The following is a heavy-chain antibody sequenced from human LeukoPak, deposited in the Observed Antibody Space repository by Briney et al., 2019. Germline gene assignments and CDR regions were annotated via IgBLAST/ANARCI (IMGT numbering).Heavy chain of an antibody. D-gene: IGHD2-8*02. J-gene: IGHJ4*02. CDR3: ATYRQVLLPFES. Sequence: GGSLRLSCVASGFTFDDYAMHWVRQAPGKGLEWVSGISWNSGSIGYADSVKGRFTISRDNSKSTLSLQMNSLRAEDTAIYYCATYRQVLLPFESWGQGTLVTVSS. V-gene: IGHV3-9*01. CDR2: ISWNSGSI. CDR1: GFTFDDYA.